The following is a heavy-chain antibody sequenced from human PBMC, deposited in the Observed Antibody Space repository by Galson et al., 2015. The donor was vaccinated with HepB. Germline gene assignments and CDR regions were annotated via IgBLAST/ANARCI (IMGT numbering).Heavy chain of an antibody. CDR3: ARHQGLAVAGGNWYFDL. D-gene: IGHD6-19*01. CDR2: ISSSSSYT. J-gene: IGHJ2*01. Sequence: SLRLSCAASGFTFSDYYMSWIRQAPGKGLEWVSYISSSSSYTNYADSVKGRFTISRDNAKNSLYLQMNSLRAEDTAVYYCARHQGLAVAGGNWYFDLWGRGTLVTVSS. V-gene: IGHV3-11*06. CDR1: GFTFSDYY.